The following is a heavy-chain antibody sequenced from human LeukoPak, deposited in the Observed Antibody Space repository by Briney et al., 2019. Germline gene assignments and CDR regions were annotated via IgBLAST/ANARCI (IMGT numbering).Heavy chain of an antibody. CDR2: INHSGST. D-gene: IGHD4-17*01. CDR3: ARGLWTTWFDY. J-gene: IGHJ4*02. Sequence: SETLSLTCAVYGGSFSGYYWSWLRQPPGKGLEWIGEINHSGSTNYNPSLKSRVTISVDTSKNQFSLKLSSVTAADTAVYYCARGLWTTWFDYWGQGTLVTVSS. CDR1: GGSFSGYY. V-gene: IGHV4-34*01.